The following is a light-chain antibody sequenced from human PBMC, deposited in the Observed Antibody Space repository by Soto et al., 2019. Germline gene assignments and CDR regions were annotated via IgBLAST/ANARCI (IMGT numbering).Light chain of an antibody. CDR3: QVWDSSSDHHV. J-gene: IGLJ1*01. V-gene: IGLV3-21*02. Sequence: SYELTQPPSVSVAPGQTARITCGGNNIESKSVHWYQQRPGQAPVLVIYVDSDRPSGIPDRLSASTSGNTAALTISRVEAGDEADYYCQVWDSSSDHHVFGTGTKVTV. CDR1: NIESKS. CDR2: VDS.